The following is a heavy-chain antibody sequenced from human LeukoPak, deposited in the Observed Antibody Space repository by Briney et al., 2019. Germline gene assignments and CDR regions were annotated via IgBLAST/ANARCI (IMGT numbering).Heavy chain of an antibody. V-gene: IGHV3-66*03. D-gene: IGHD1-26*01. CDR2: IYSCLST. CDR3: AREGGAAGPRYFDY. CDR1: GFTFSSNY. Sequence: GGSLRLSCAASGFTFSSNYMSWVRQAPGKGLEWVSVIYSCLSTYYAVSVKGRFTISTDNSKNTLYLQMNSLRAEDTAVYYCAREGGAAGPRYFDYWGQGTLVTVSS. J-gene: IGHJ4*02.